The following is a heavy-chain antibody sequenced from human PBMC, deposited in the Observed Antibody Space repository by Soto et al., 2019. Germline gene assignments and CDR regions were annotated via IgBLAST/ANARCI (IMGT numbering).Heavy chain of an antibody. V-gene: IGHV4-39*01. D-gene: IGHD3-10*01. Sequence: SETLSLTCSVSGAPISSSDYFRAWIRQAPGKGLEWIATTYDSANTYYSPSVMGRVTISVDTSTNHFSLRLTSVTAADTAVYYCARRRQHGMGRLEYWGQGALVTVSS. CDR2: TYDSANT. CDR1: GAPISSSDYF. CDR3: ARRRQHGMGRLEY. J-gene: IGHJ4*02.